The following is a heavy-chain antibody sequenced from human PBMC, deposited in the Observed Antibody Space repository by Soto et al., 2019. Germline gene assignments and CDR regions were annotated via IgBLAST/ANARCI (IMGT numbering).Heavy chain of an antibody. CDR3: ARSLTEGYCTITGCYTRPLYGMDV. CDR1: GYTFSGYY. V-gene: IGHV1-2*02. CDR2: INPNSGGT. D-gene: IGHD2-2*02. Sequence: ASVKDSCKASGYTFSGYYIHWLLQAPGQGLEWMGWINPNSGGTNYAQKFQGRVTVTRDTPTSTAYMELSRLTSDDTAVYYCARSLTEGYCTITGCYTRPLYGMDVWGQGTTVTVSS. J-gene: IGHJ6*02.